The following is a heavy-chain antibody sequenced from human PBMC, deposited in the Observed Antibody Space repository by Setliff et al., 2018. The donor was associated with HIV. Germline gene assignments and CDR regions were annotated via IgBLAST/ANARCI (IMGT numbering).Heavy chain of an antibody. J-gene: IGHJ4*02. CDR1: GYPISSSHY. CDR2: IYHSGST. V-gene: IGHV4-4*02. Sequence: KPSETLSLTCTVSGYPISSSHYWSWVRQSPGKGLEWIGEIYHSGSTHYNPSLQSRVTISVDKSKSQFSLKLNSVTAADTAVYYCGGNGYYSIDYWGQGTLVTVSS. D-gene: IGHD3-22*01. CDR3: GGNGYYSIDY.